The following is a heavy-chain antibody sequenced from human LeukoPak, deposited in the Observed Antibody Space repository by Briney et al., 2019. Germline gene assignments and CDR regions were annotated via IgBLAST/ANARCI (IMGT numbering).Heavy chain of an antibody. Sequence: PGGSLRLSCAASGFTFSSYAMSWVRQAPGKGLEWVSAISGSGGSTYYADSVKGRFTISRDNSKNTLYLQMNSLRAEDTAVYHCAKDVSRGVVVSSYWGQGTLVTVSS. D-gene: IGHD3-22*01. CDR3: AKDVSRGVVVSSY. CDR1: GFTFSSYA. V-gene: IGHV3-23*01. CDR2: ISGSGGST. J-gene: IGHJ4*02.